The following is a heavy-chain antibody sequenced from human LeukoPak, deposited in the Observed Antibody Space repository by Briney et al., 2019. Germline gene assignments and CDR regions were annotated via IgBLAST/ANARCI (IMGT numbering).Heavy chain of an antibody. CDR2: IIPILGIA. CDR3: ARTYVRGATNWFDP. CDR1: GGTFTSYA. Sequence: SVKVSCKASGGTFTSYAISWVRQAPGQGLEWMGRIIPILGIANYEQKFQGRVTITADKSTTTAYMELGSLKTDDTAVYYCARTYVRGATNWFDPWGQGTLVIVSS. D-gene: IGHD3-10*02. V-gene: IGHV1-69*04. J-gene: IGHJ5*02.